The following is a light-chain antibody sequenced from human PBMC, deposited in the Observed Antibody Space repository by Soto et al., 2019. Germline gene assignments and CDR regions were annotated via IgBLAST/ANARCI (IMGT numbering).Light chain of an antibody. CDR3: SSYTTSSTDV. CDR1: SSDVGSYNS. V-gene: IGLV2-14*03. J-gene: IGLJ1*01. CDR2: DVS. Sequence: QSVLTQPASVSGSPGQSIAISCTGTSSDVGSYNSVSWYQQHPGKAPKLMISDVSNRPSGVSNRFSGSKSGNTASLTISGLQAEDEADYYCSSYTTSSTDVFGTGTKLTVL.